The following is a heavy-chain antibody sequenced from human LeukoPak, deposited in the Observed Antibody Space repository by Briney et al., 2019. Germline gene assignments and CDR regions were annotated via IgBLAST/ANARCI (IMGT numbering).Heavy chain of an antibody. J-gene: IGHJ4*02. CDR1: GGSISSSSYY. CDR2: IYHSGST. V-gene: IGHV4-39*07. CDR3: ANVGVAGTLDPHN. D-gene: IGHD6-19*01. Sequence: SETLSLTCTVSGGSISSSSYYWGWIRQPPGKGLEWIGSIYHSGSTYYNPSLKSRVTIAVETSKNQFSLKLSSVTAADKAVYYCANVGVAGTLDPHNWGQGTLVTVPS.